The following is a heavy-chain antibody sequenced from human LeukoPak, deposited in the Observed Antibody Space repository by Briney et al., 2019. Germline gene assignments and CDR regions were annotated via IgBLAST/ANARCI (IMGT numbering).Heavy chain of an antibody. D-gene: IGHD3-10*01. V-gene: IGHV3-7*01. Sequence: GGSLRLSCAASGFTFSNYWMSWVRQAPGKGLEWVANIKQDGSEKYYVDSVKGRFTISRDNAKNSLYLQMDSLRDEDTAVYYCARDGSGSYTWFDPWGQGTLVTVSS. CDR2: IKQDGSEK. J-gene: IGHJ5*02. CDR3: ARDGSGSYTWFDP. CDR1: GFTFSNYW.